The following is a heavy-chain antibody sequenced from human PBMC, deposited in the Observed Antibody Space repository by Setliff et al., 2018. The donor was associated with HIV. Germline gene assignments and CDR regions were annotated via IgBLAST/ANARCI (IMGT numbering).Heavy chain of an antibody. Sequence: GGSLRLSCAASGFTFSSYGMHWVRQAPGKGLEWVSGISGSAGTTYYADSVKGRFTISRDNAKNSLYLQMNSLRAEDTAVYYCASLYYYDSSGYPDDYWGQGTLVTVSS. D-gene: IGHD3-22*01. CDR2: ISGSAGTT. J-gene: IGHJ4*02. CDR3: ASLYYYDSSGYPDDY. CDR1: GFTFSSYG. V-gene: IGHV3-23*01.